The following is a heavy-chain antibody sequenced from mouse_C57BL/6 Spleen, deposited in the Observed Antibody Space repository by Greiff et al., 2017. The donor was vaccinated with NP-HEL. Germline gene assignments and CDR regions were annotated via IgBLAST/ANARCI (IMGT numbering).Heavy chain of an antibody. CDR3: ARPHYYGKGYFDV. Sequence: EVKLVESGGDLVKPGGSLKLSCAASGFTFSSYGMSWVRQTPDKRLEWVATISSGGSYTYYPDSVKGRFTISRDNAKNTLYLQMSSLKSEDTAMYYCARPHYYGKGYFDVWGTGTTVTVSS. J-gene: IGHJ1*03. CDR2: ISSGGSYT. CDR1: GFTFSSYG. D-gene: IGHD1-1*01. V-gene: IGHV5-6*01.